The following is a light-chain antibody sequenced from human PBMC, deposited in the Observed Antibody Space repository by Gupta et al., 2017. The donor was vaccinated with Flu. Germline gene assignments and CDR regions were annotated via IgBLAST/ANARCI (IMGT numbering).Light chain of an antibody. Sequence: DIQMTQSLSTLSASVGDRVTITCRASQTITNWLAWYQQKPGKAPKLIIYEASSLETGVPLRFSGSGSGTEFTLTISGLQPDDFATYYCQQFSSYSYTFGQGTKLEIK. J-gene: IGKJ2*01. CDR3: QQFSSYSYT. V-gene: IGKV1-5*03. CDR2: EAS. CDR1: QTITNW.